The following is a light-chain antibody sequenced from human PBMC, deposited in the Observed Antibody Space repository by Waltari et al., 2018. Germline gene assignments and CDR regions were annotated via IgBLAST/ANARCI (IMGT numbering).Light chain of an antibody. CDR2: GAS. Sequence: EIVITQAPVTLSVSPGERATLFCRASQSVSSNLAWYQQKPGRGPRLLIYGASIRATGIPARFTGSGSGTEFTLTISRLQSEDFAVYFCQHYNNRPLTFGGGTKVEI. V-gene: IGKV3-15*01. CDR1: QSVSSN. CDR3: QHYNNRPLT. J-gene: IGKJ4*01.